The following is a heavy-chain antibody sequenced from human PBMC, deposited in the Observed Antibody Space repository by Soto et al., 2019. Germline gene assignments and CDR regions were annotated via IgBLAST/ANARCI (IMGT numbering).Heavy chain of an antibody. CDR3: AKDLGSCGCYNWFDP. J-gene: IGHJ5*02. D-gene: IGHD2-15*01. CDR1: GFTFSTSG. Sequence: QVQMVESGGGVVQPGTSLRLSCATSGFTFSTSGMHWVRQAPGKGLEGVAMISHDGSVTYYTDSVQGRFTISRDTPKNTLYLQMNSLRDADPAIYYGAKDLGSCGCYNWFDPWGQGTGVTVS. CDR2: ISHDGSVT. V-gene: IGHV3-30*18.